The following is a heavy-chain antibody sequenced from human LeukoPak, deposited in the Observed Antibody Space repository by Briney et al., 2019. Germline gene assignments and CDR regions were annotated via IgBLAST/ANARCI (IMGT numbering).Heavy chain of an antibody. Sequence: PGGSLRLSCAASGFTFSSYGMSWVRQAPGKGLEWVSAISGSGGSTYYADSVKGRFTISRDNSKNTLYLQMNSLRAEDTAVYYCAKVDYDSSGYRTIDYWGQGILVTVSS. CDR2: ISGSGGST. CDR1: GFTFSSYG. CDR3: AKVDYDSSGYRTIDY. D-gene: IGHD3-22*01. V-gene: IGHV3-23*01. J-gene: IGHJ4*02.